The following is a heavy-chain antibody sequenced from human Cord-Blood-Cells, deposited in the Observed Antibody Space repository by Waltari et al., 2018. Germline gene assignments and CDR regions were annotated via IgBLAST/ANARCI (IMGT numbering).Heavy chain of an antibody. J-gene: IGHJ4*02. D-gene: IGHD3-10*01. CDR1: GGSFSGYY. CDR3: ARGRGYMVRGVIGFDY. Sequence: QVQLQQWGAGLSKPSETLSLTCAVYGGSFSGYYWSWIRQPPGKGLEWIGEINHSGITNYNPSLKSRVTISVDTSKNQFSLKLSSVTAADTAVYYCARGRGYMVRGVIGFDYWGQGTLVTVSS. V-gene: IGHV4-34*01. CDR2: INHSGIT.